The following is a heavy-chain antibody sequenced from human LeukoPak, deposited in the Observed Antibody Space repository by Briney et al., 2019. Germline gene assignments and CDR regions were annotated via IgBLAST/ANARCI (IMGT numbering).Heavy chain of an antibody. D-gene: IGHD3-22*01. Sequence: SETLSLTCTVSGGSISSYYWSWIRQPPGKGLEWIGYIYYSGSTNYNPSLKSRVTISVDTSKNQFSLKLSSVTAADTAVYYCARDYYDSSGYYFEAFDIWGQGTMVTVSS. CDR3: ARDYYDSSGYYFEAFDI. CDR1: GGSISSYY. CDR2: IYYSGST. J-gene: IGHJ3*02. V-gene: IGHV4-59*12.